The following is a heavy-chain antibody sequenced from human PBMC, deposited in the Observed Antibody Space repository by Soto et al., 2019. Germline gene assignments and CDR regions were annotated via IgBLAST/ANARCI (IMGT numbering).Heavy chain of an antibody. J-gene: IGHJ6*02. CDR2: ISSIGSNK. CDR1: VFSFSSYS. D-gene: IGHD3-22*01. Sequence: GGSLSLSCAASVFSFSSYSMDWFRQAPVKVLEWVSSISSIGSNKYYADSVKGRFTISRDNSKNTLYLQMNSLRAEDTAVYYCAKDEVWLSPYYYYGMDVWGQGTTVTVSS. CDR3: AKDEVWLSPYYYYGMDV. V-gene: IGHV3-21*01.